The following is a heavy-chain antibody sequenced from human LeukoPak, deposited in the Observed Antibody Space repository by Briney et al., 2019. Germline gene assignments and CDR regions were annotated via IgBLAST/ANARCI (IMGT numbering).Heavy chain of an antibody. Sequence: SGTLSLTCTVSGGSISSYYWSWIRQPPGKGLEWIGYIYYSGSTYYNPSLKSRVTISVDTSKNQFSLKLSSVTAADTAVYYCARAPVEMATILNYDYWGQGTLVTVSS. D-gene: IGHD5-24*01. CDR3: ARAPVEMATILNYDY. CDR2: IYYSGST. CDR1: GGSISSYY. V-gene: IGHV4-30-4*08. J-gene: IGHJ4*02.